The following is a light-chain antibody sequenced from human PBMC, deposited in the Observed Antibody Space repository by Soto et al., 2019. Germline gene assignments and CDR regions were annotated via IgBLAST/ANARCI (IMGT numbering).Light chain of an antibody. CDR2: EVS. Sequence: QSALTQPPSASGSPGQSVAISCTGTSSDVAGYNYVSWYQQHPGKAPKLIIYEVSQRPSGVPDRFSGSKSGNTASLTVSGRQAEDEANYYCSSYAGNNKLFGGGTQLTVL. J-gene: IGLJ2*01. CDR3: SSYAGNNKL. CDR1: SSDVAGYNY. V-gene: IGLV2-8*01.